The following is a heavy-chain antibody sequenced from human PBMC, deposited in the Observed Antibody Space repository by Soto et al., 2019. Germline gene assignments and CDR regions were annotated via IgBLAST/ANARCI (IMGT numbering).Heavy chain of an antibody. CDR2: IYYSGST. CDR1: GGSISSGGYY. Sequence: KPSGTLSLTCTVSGGSISSGGYYWSWIRQHPGKGLEWIGYIYYSGSTYYNPSLKSRVTISVDTSKNQFSLKLSSVTAADTAVYYCARALAAAGTPNWFDPWGQGTLVTSPQ. J-gene: IGHJ5*02. CDR3: ARALAAAGTPNWFDP. D-gene: IGHD6-13*01. V-gene: IGHV4-31*03.